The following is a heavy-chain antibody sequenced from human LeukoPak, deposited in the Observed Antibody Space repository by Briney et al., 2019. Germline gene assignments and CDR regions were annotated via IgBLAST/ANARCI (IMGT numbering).Heavy chain of an antibody. Sequence: SETLSLTCTVSGGSISSYYWSWIRQPPGKGLEWIAFIYYRGSTNYNPSLKSRVTISVDTSKNQFSLKLSSVTAADTAVYYCARRTTGTGPFDYWGQGTLVTVSS. V-gene: IGHV4-59*08. J-gene: IGHJ4*02. CDR2: IYYRGST. D-gene: IGHD1-1*01. CDR1: GGSISSYY. CDR3: ARRTTGTGPFDY.